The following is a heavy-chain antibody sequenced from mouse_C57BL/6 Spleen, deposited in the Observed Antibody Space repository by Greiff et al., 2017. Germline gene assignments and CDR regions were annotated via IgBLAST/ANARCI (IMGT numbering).Heavy chain of an antibody. CDR1: GFTFSSYG. D-gene: IGHD2-3*01. CDR2: ISSGGSYT. Sequence: DVKLQESGGDLVKPGGSLKLSCAASGFTFSSYGMSWVRQTPDKRLEWVATISSGGSYTYYPDSVKGRFTISRDNAKNTLYLQMSSLKSEDTAMYYCARHDGYFDYGGQGTTLTVSS. V-gene: IGHV5-6*02. J-gene: IGHJ2*01. CDR3: ARHDGYFDY.